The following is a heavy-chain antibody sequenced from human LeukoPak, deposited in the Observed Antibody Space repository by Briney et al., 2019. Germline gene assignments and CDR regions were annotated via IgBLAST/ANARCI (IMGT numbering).Heavy chain of an antibody. Sequence: ASVKVSCTASGYTFTSYGISWVRQAPGQGLEWMGWISAYNGNTNYAQKLQGRVTMTTDTSTSTAYMELRSLRSDDTAVYYCARDLLYDSSGIFDYWGQGTLVTVSS. CDR3: ARDLLYDSSGIFDY. V-gene: IGHV1-18*01. J-gene: IGHJ4*02. CDR2: ISAYNGNT. CDR1: GYTFTSYG. D-gene: IGHD3-22*01.